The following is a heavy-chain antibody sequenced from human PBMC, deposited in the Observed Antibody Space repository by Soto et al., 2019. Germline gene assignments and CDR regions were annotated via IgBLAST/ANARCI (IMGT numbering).Heavy chain of an antibody. J-gene: IGHJ4*02. V-gene: IGHV4-59*01. D-gene: IGHD1-26*01. CDR1: GGSITGYH. CDR3: ASYIEGGGGRGY. CDR2: THGSGIT. Sequence: QVQLQESGPGLVKPSETLSLTCTVSGGSITGYHWSWIRQPPGKGLEWIGYTHGSGITNYNPSLQSGVTISVDTSKNHFSLKLSSVTASDTAVYYCASYIEGGGGRGYWGQGHLLTVSS.